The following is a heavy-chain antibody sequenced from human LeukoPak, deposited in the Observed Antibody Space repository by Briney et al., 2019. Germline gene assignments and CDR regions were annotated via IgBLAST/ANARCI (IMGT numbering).Heavy chain of an antibody. CDR1: GYTFTGYY. J-gene: IGHJ4*02. D-gene: IGHD5-24*01. Sequence: GASVKVSCKASGYTFTGYYTHWVRQAPGQGLEWVGRINPNSGGTNYAQKFQGRGTMTRHTTISTAYMELSRLRSDDTAVYYCASGTRWLQSPPLGYWGQGTLVTVSS. CDR3: ASGTRWLQSPPLGY. V-gene: IGHV1-2*06. CDR2: INPNSGGT.